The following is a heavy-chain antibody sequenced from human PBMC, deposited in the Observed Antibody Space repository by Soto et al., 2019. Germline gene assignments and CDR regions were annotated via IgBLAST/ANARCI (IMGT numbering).Heavy chain of an antibody. D-gene: IGHD1-26*01. V-gene: IGHV1-18*04. J-gene: IGHJ3*02. CDR2: ISAYNGNT. CDR3: ARVASYSGSPNPLRHFDI. Sequence: GASVKVSCKASGYTFTSYGISWVRQAPGQGLEWMGWISAYNGNTNYAQKLQGRVTMTTDTSTSTAYMELRSLRSDDTAVYYCARVASYSGSPNPLRHFDIWGQGTMVTVSS. CDR1: GYTFTSYG.